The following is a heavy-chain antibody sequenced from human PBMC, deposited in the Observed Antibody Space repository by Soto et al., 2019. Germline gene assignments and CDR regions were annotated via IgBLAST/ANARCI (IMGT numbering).Heavy chain of an antibody. CDR3: VKKFDDRRTTFWFDT. D-gene: IGHD4-17*01. CDR1: GFTFSNYG. Sequence: EVQLLESGGDLVQPGGSLSLSCAASGFTFSNYGMTWVRQAPGKGLEWVSSIRNTIDDTYYADSVEGRFTISRDNSKNTLYLQMNDLRAEDTAMYYCVKKFDDRRTTFWFDTWGQGTLGTVSS. CDR2: IRNTIDDT. V-gene: IGHV3-23*01. J-gene: IGHJ5*02.